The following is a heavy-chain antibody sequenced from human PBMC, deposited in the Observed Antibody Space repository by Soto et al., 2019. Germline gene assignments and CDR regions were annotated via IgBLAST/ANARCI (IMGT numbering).Heavy chain of an antibody. CDR2: INPQTGGT. Sequence: QVQLVQSGAEVKTPGASVRVSCKASGYTFTGYYIHWVRAAPGQGLEWMGWINPQTGGTSYAQKFQGRVTLSRDTSINTAYLELSRLTFDDAAVYFCARERYQVISDGMDVWGQGTTVTVSS. J-gene: IGHJ6*02. CDR3: ARERYQVISDGMDV. D-gene: IGHD2-2*01. CDR1: GYTFTGYY. V-gene: IGHV1-2*02.